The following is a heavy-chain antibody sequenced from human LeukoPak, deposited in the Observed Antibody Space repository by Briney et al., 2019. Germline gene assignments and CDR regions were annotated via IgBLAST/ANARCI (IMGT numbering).Heavy chain of an antibody. D-gene: IGHD6-13*01. V-gene: IGHV1-69*06. J-gene: IGHJ5*02. CDR1: GYTFTSYA. CDR3: ARGEAAAGYYNWFDP. CDR2: IIPIFGTA. Sequence: SVKVSCKASGYTFTSYAISWVRQAPGQGLEWMGGIIPIFGTANYAQKFQGRVTITADKSTSTAYMELSSLRSEDTAVYYCARGEAAAGYYNWFDPWGQGTLVTVSS.